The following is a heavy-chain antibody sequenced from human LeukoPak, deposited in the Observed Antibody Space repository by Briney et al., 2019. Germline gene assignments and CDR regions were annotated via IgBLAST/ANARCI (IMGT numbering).Heavy chain of an antibody. V-gene: IGHV4-39*02. CDR2: IYYSGST. J-gene: IGHJ4*02. CDR1: GGSISSSSYY. D-gene: IGHD3-10*01. Sequence: SETLSLTCTVSGGSISSSSYYWGWMRQPPGKGLEWIGSIYYSGSTYYNPSLKSRVTISVDTSKNQFSLKLSSVTAADTAVYYCARDDGSGSLGDFDYWGQGTLVTVSS. CDR3: ARDDGSGSLGDFDY.